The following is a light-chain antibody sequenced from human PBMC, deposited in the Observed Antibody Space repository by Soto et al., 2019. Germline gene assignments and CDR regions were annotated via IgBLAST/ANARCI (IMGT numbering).Light chain of an antibody. CDR2: GNH. Sequence: QSVLTQPPSVSGAPGQTVIISCSGSSSNIGAPYDVNWYRQLPGTVPKLLIYGNHNRPSGVPDRFPGSKSGTSASLAITGLQAEDEADYYCQSYDSSLSGYVFGTGTKVTVL. CDR3: QSYDSSLSGYV. CDR1: SSNIGAPYD. J-gene: IGLJ1*01. V-gene: IGLV1-40*01.